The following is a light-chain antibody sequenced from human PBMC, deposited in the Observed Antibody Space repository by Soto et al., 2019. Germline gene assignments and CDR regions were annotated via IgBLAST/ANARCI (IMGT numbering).Light chain of an antibody. CDR2: EVT. V-gene: IGLV2-14*01. CDR1: NSDIGRYDH. J-gene: IGLJ1*01. CDR3: CSFTSSNTHV. Sequence: QSALTQPASVSGSPGQSITISCTGSNSDIGRYDHVSWYQHHPGRAPKLLISEVTKRPSGISDRFSGSKSGYTASLTISGLQAEDEADYYCCSFTSSNTHVFGTGTKVTVL.